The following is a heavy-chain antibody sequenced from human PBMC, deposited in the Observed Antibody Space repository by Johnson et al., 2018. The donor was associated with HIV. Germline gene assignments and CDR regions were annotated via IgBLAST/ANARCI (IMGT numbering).Heavy chain of an antibody. V-gene: IGHV3-23*04. CDR2: ISGSGGTT. D-gene: IGHD1-1*01. CDR3: ARDVTAGNDAFDI. J-gene: IGHJ3*02. CDR1: GFTFSSYA. Sequence: VHLVESGGGLVQPGGSLRLSCAASGFTFSSYAMSWVRQAPGKGLEWVSSISGSGGTTYYADSVKGRFTISRDNSKNTLYLQMNSLRAEDTAVYYCARDVTAGNDAFDIWGQGTMVTVSS.